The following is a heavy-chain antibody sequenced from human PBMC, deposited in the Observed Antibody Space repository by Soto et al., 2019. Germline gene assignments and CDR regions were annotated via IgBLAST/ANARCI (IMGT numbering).Heavy chain of an antibody. CDR2: ISAHNGNT. V-gene: IGHV1-18*01. D-gene: IGHD1-1*01. CDR3: ARGRYGDY. Sequence: QVHLVQSGAEVKKPGASVKVSCKASGYTFTSYGITWVRQAPGQGLEWMGWISAHNGNTDYAQKLQGRVIVTRDTSTSMAYMELRGLISDDSAVYYCARGRYGDYWGQGALVTVSS. J-gene: IGHJ4*02. CDR1: GYTFTSYG.